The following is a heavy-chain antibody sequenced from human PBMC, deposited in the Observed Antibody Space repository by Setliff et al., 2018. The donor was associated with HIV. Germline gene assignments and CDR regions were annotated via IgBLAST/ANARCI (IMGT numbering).Heavy chain of an antibody. CDR2: IYNSVTT. V-gene: IGHV4-59*01. D-gene: IGHD1-26*01. CDR1: GASISSNT. Sequence: SETLSLTCIVSGASISSNTWSWIRQAPGKGLQWIGFIYNSVTTNYNPSLKSRVTISLDTSKNQFSLKLTSVTAADTAVYYCAAEGATDWVSDAFDIWGQGTMVTVSS. CDR3: AAEGATDWVSDAFDI. J-gene: IGHJ3*02.